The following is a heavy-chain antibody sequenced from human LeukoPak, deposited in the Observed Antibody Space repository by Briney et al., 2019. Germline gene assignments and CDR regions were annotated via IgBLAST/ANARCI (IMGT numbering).Heavy chain of an antibody. J-gene: IGHJ4*02. D-gene: IGHD1-7*01. CDR3: ASALTTPGTTDFDY. CDR1: GGSIRSDD. V-gene: IGHV4-59*01. CDR2: IHYSGST. Sequence: SETLSLTCTVSGGSIRSDDWSWIRQPPGRGLEWIGYIHYSGSTTYNPSLKSRVTISLDTSKNQFSLKLTSVTAADTAVYYCASALTTPGTTDFDYWGQGTLVTVTS.